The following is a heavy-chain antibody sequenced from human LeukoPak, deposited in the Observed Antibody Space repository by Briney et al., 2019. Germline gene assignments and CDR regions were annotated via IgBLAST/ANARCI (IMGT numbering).Heavy chain of an antibody. CDR3: ATDPTGGWFDP. Sequence: ASVKVSCKVSGYTFTDYYMHWVQQAPGKGLEWMGLVDPEDGETIYAEKFQGRVTITADTSTDTAYMELSSLGSEDTAVYYCATDPTGGWFDPWGQGTLVTVSS. V-gene: IGHV1-69-2*01. J-gene: IGHJ5*02. CDR1: GYTFTDYY. D-gene: IGHD1-14*01. CDR2: VDPEDGET.